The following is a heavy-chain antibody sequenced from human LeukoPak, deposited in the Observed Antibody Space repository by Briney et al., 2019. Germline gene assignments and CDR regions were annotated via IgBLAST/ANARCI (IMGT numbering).Heavy chain of an antibody. CDR1: GFTFSSYW. Sequence: GGSLRLSCAASGFTFSSYWMSWVRQAPGKGLEWVANIKQDGSEKYYVDSVKGRFTISRDNAKNSLYLQMNSLRAEDTAVYYCARDWEMATFYAFDIWGQGTMVTVSS. CDR3: ARDWEMATFYAFDI. V-gene: IGHV3-7*01. CDR2: IKQDGSEK. J-gene: IGHJ3*02. D-gene: IGHD5-24*01.